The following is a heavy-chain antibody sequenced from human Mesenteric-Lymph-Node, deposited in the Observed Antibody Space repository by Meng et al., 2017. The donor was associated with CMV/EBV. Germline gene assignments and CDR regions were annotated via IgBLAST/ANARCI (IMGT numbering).Heavy chain of an antibody. V-gene: IGHV3-9*01. Sequence: SLKISCAASGFTFDDYGMHWVRQAPGKGLEWVSGINWNSDNRGYADSVKGRFTISRDNAKNSLYLQMNSLRAEDTALYYCAKDPSGYSSSFDYWGQGTLVTVSS. CDR2: INWNSDNR. J-gene: IGHJ4*02. CDR3: AKDPSGYSSSFDY. CDR1: GFTFDDYG. D-gene: IGHD6-13*01.